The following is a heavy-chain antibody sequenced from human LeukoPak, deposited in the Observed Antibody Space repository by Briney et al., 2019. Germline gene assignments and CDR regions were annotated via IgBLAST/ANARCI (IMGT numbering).Heavy chain of an antibody. J-gene: IGHJ4*02. Sequence: PGGSLRLSCTASGFTFGDYAMSWVRQAPGKGLEWVGFIRSKAYGGTTEYAASVKGRFTISRDDSKSIAYLQMSSLKTEDTAVYYCTRDRRRYFDYWGQGTLVTVSS. CDR3: TRDRRRYFDY. CDR1: GFTFGDYA. CDR2: IRSKAYGGTT. V-gene: IGHV3-49*04.